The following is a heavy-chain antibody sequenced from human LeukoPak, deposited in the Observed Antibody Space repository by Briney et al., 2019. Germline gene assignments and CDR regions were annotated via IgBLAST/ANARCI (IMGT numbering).Heavy chain of an antibody. Sequence: GASVKVSCKLSGNTLRELPIQWVRQAGGKGLEWIAGFDPENAEIVYAQKFQGRVTMTEDTSTNTAYMELTSLTSDDTALYYCATRGSDFWSGFDYWGQGTQVTVSS. J-gene: IGHJ4*02. CDR2: FDPENAEI. V-gene: IGHV1-24*01. D-gene: IGHD3-3*01. CDR1: GNTLRELP. CDR3: ATRGSDFWSGFDY.